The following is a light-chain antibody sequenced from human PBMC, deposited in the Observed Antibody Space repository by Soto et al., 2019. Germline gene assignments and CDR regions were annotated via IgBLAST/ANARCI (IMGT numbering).Light chain of an antibody. J-gene: IGKJ1*01. Sequence: EIVLMQSPRTLFFSPGERATLSCDASQSVTSNYLAWYQQKPGQAPRLLIFGASIRATGIPDRFIGSGSGTDFTLTISRLEPEDFAVYYCQHYVTSLTTFGQGTKVDIK. CDR1: QSVTSNY. CDR3: QHYVTSLTT. V-gene: IGKV3-20*01. CDR2: GAS.